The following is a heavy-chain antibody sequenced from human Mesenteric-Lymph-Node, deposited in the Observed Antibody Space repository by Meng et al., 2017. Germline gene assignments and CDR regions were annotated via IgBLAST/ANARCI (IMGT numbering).Heavy chain of an antibody. Sequence: GESLQISCAASGFTFSSYAMSWVRQAPGKGLEWVSAISGSGGSTYYADSVKGRFTISRDNSKNTLYLQMNSLRAEDTAVYYCAKELGQPAAFDYWGQGTLVTVSS. CDR3: AKELGQPAAFDY. V-gene: IGHV3-23*01. D-gene: IGHD2-2*01. J-gene: IGHJ4*02. CDR1: GFTFSSYA. CDR2: ISGSGGST.